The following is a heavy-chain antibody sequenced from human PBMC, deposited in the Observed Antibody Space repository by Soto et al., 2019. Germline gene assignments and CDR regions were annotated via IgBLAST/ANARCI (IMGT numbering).Heavy chain of an antibody. CDR1: GFTFSSYS. V-gene: IGHV3-48*02. Sequence: GGSLRLSCVASGFTFSSYSMNWVRQAPGKGLDWVSYISSGSSTIYYADSVKGRFTSSRDNAEKSLYLQINGLTDEDTAVYYCARESASYSSSSGSYWYFDLWGRGTRVTVSS. J-gene: IGHJ2*01. CDR3: ARESASYSSSSGSYWYFDL. CDR2: ISSGSSTI. D-gene: IGHD6-6*01.